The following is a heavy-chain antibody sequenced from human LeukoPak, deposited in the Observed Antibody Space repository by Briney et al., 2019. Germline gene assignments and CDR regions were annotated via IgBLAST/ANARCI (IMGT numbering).Heavy chain of an antibody. Sequence: PSETLSLTCTVSGGSVRSSSYYWGWIRQPPGKGLEWIGSISYSGTNYNNPSLKSRVSISIDTSKNQFSVKLTSVTAADTAMYYCASLGTLRSWGQGTLVTVSS. CDR1: GGSVRSSSYY. J-gene: IGHJ5*02. V-gene: IGHV4-39*01. CDR2: ISYSGTN. D-gene: IGHD7-27*01. CDR3: ASLGTLRS.